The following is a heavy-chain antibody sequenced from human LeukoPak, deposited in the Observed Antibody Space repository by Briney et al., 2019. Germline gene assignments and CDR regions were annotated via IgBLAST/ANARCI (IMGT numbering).Heavy chain of an antibody. CDR1: GGSISSYY. V-gene: IGHV4-4*07. CDR3: AALIRGVPHQIDY. Sequence: SETLSLTCTVSGGSISSYYWSWIRQPAGKGLEWIGRIYTSGSTNYNPSLKRRVTMSVDTSKSHFSLKLSSVTAADTAVYYCAALIRGVPHQIDYWGQGTLVTVSS. J-gene: IGHJ4*02. D-gene: IGHD3-10*01. CDR2: IYTSGST.